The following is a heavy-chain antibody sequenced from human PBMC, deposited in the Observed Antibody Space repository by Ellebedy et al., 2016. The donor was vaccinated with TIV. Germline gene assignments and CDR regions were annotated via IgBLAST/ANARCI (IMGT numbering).Heavy chain of an antibody. CDR3: AGEGTAMETLYYYGMDV. CDR1: GFTFSSYA. D-gene: IGHD5-18*01. CDR2: ISGSGGST. V-gene: IGHV3-23*01. Sequence: GGSLRLXCAASGFTFSSYAMSWVRQAPGKGLEWVSAISGSGGSTYYADSVKGRFTISRDNSKNKLYLQMNSLRAEDTAVYYCAGEGTAMETLYYYGMDVWGQGTTVTVSS. J-gene: IGHJ6*02.